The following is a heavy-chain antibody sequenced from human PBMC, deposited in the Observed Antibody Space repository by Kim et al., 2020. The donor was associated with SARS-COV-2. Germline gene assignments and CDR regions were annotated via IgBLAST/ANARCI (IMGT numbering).Heavy chain of an antibody. J-gene: IGHJ4*02. Sequence: SETLSLTCAVSGYSISSSNWWGWIRQPPGKGLEWIGYIYYSGSTYYNPSLKSRVTMSVDTSKNQFSLKLSSVTAVDTAVYYCARIQDQENYSSGWYPREYYFDYWGQGTLVTVSS. D-gene: IGHD6-19*01. CDR2: IYYSGST. CDR1: GYSISSSNW. CDR3: ARIQDQENYSSGWYPREYYFDY. V-gene: IGHV4-28*01.